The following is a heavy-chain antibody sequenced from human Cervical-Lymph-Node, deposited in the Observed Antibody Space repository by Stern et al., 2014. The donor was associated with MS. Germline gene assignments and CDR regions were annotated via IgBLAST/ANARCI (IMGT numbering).Heavy chain of an antibody. CDR3: ARGVLSGWGYQESAPDF. Sequence: VQLVESGAEVKKPGASVRVSCLTSGYTITGYYIHWVRQAPGQGLEWMGWINPNSGGTNYAPKFLGRVTMTRDTSIITAYMELTSLTSDDTAMYFCARGVLSGWGYQESAPDFWGQGTLVTVSS. V-gene: IGHV1-2*02. CDR1: GYTITGYY. J-gene: IGHJ4*02. CDR2: INPNSGGT. D-gene: IGHD6-25*01.